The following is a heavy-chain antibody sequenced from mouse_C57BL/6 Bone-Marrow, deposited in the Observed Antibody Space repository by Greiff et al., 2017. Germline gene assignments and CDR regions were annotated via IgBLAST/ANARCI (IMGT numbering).Heavy chain of an antibody. D-gene: IGHD1-1*01. CDR3: ARFGSSYGCAD. Sequence: QVQLKESGAELARPGASVKLSCKASGYTFTSYGISWVKQRTGQGLEWIGEIYPRSGNTYYNEKFKGKATLTADKSSSTAYMELRSLTAEDSAVYFCARFGSSYGCADWGQGTLVTVSA. CDR1: GYTFTSYG. CDR2: IYPRSGNT. J-gene: IGHJ3*01. V-gene: IGHV1-81*01.